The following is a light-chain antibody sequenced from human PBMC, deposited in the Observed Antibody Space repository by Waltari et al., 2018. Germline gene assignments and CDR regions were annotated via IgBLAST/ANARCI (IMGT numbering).Light chain of an antibody. J-gene: IGKJ4*01. V-gene: IGKV3-15*01. CDR3: QQYNTWPPLT. Sequence: DIVMTQSPATRSGSPGDRATLSCRARQPITDNLAWYHQKPRQAPRPLIYGASTRATGVPARFRGSGSGTEFTLTISSLQSEDFGLYYCQQYNTWPPLTFGGGTKVEIK. CDR2: GAS. CDR1: QPITDN.